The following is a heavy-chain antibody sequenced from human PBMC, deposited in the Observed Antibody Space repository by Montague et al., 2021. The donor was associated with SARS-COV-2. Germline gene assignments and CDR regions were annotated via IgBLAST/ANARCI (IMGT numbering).Heavy chain of an antibody. J-gene: IGHJ4*02. CDR3: ARTGYSSGWHSFDY. Sequence: SETLSLTCVVSGGSISSINWRSWVRQPPGKGLEWIGEIQHSGSTNYNPSLKSRVIISVDKSKNQFSLKLSSVTAADTAVYYCARTGYSSGWHSFDYWGQGTMVTVSS. CDR2: IQHSGST. V-gene: IGHV4-4*02. CDR1: GGSISSINW. D-gene: IGHD6-19*01.